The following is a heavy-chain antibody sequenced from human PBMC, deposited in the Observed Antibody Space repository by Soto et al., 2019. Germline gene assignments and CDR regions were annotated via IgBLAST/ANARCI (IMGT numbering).Heavy chain of an antibody. J-gene: IGHJ6*02. Sequence: PGGSLRLSCAASGFTFSDYYMSWIRQAPGKGLEWVSYISSSSSYTNYADSVKGRFTISRDNAKNSLYLQMNSLRAEDTAVYYCARDSGYSYGFRYYYYGMDVWGQGTTVTVSS. CDR3: ARDSGYSYGFRYYYYGMDV. CDR2: ISSSSSYT. D-gene: IGHD5-18*01. V-gene: IGHV3-11*06. CDR1: GFTFSDYY.